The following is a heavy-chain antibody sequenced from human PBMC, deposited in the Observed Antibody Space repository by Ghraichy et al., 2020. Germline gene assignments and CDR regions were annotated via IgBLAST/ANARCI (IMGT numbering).Heavy chain of an antibody. CDR3: ASYNVGNYYYGMDV. CDR1: GGSISSYY. J-gene: IGHJ6*02. V-gene: IGHV4-59*01. Sequence: SETLSLTCTVSGGSISSYYWSWIRQPPGKGLGWIGYIYYSGSTNYNPSLKSRVTISVDTSKNQFSLKLSSVTAADTAVYYCASYNVGNYYYGMDVWGQGTTVTVSS. CDR2: IYYSGST. D-gene: IGHD5-24*01.